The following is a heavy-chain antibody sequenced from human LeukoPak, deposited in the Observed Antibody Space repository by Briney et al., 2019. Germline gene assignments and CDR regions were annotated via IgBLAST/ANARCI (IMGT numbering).Heavy chain of an antibody. V-gene: IGHV1-69*13. D-gene: IGHD3-22*01. CDR3: ARCPKDYYDSSGYGSHAFDI. CDR1: RGTFSSYA. J-gene: IGHJ3*02. Sequence: SVKVSCKASRGTFSSYAISWVRQAPGQGLEWMGGIIPIFGTANYAQKFQGRVTITADESTSTAYMELSSLRSEDTAVYYCARCPKDYYDSSGYGSHAFDIWGQGTMVTVSS. CDR2: IIPIFGTA.